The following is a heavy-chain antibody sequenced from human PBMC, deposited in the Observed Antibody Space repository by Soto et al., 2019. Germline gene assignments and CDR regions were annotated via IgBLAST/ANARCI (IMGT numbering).Heavy chain of an antibody. CDR2: IWYDRSNK. J-gene: IGHJ4*02. CDR3: ASGRELALVDY. CDR1: GFTFSSYG. D-gene: IGHD1-26*01. V-gene: IGHV3-33*01. Sequence: QVQLVESGGGVVQPGRSLRLSCAASGFTFSSYGMHWVRQAPGKGLEWVAVIWYDRSNKYYADSVKGRFTISRDNSKNTLYLQMNSLRAEDTAVYYCASGRELALVDYWGQGTLVTVSS.